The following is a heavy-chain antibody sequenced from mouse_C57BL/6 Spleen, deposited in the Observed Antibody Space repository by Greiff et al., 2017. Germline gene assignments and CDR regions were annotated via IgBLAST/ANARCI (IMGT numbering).Heavy chain of an antibody. CDR1: GFTFSDYY. CDR2: INYDGSST. Sequence: EVQLVESEGGLVQPGSSMKLSCTASGFTFSDYYMAWVRQVPEKGLEWVANINYDGSSTYYLDSLKGRFIISRDNATNILYRQMSSLKSEDTATYYCARFYSKYVDWYCDVWGTGTTVTVSS. CDR3: ARFYSKYVDWYCDV. D-gene: IGHD2-5*01. V-gene: IGHV5-16*01. J-gene: IGHJ1*03.